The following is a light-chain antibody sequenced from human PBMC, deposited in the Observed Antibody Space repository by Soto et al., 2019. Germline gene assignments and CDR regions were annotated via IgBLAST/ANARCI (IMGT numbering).Light chain of an antibody. CDR3: QHYGSSPPWT. Sequence: EIVLTQSPGTLSLSPGERATLSCRASQSVSSSYLAWYHQKPGQAPRLLIYVASSRATGIPDMFSGSGSGTDFTLTISGLEAEDFAVYYCQHYGSSPPWTFGQGTKVEIK. J-gene: IGKJ1*01. V-gene: IGKV3-20*01. CDR1: QSVSSSY. CDR2: VAS.